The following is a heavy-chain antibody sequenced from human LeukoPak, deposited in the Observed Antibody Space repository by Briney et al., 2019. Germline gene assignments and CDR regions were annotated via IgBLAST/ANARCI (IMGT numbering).Heavy chain of an antibody. Sequence: SETLSLTCAVYGGSFSGYYWSWIRQPPGKWLEWIGEINHSGSTNYNPSLKSRVTISVDTSKNQFSLKLSSVTAADTAVYYCARATLVVVRGVITYYFDYWGQGTLVTVSS. D-gene: IGHD3-10*01. V-gene: IGHV4-34*01. CDR2: INHSGST. CDR1: GGSFSGYY. J-gene: IGHJ4*02. CDR3: ARATLVVVRGVITYYFDY.